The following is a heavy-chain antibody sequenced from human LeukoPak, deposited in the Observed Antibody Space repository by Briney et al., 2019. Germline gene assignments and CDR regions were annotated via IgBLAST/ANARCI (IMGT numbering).Heavy chain of an antibody. CDR2: IRYDGSNK. D-gene: IGHD3-10*01. CDR1: GFTFSRYG. Sequence: GGSLRLSCAASGFTFSRYGMHWVRQAPGKGLEWVAFIRYDGSNKYYADSVKGRFTISRDNSKNTLYLQMNSLRAEDTAVYYCAKGHGHYGSGSYGYWGQGTLVTVSS. CDR3: AKGHGHYGSGSYGY. J-gene: IGHJ4*02. V-gene: IGHV3-30*02.